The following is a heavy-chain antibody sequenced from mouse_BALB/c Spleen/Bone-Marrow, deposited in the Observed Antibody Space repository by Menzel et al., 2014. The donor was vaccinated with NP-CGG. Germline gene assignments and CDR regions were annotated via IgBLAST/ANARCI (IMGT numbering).Heavy chain of an antibody. CDR3: ARESYGNWFAY. CDR2: INPSRGYT. Sequence: VMLVESGAELARPGASVKMSCKASGYTFTSYTMHWVKQRPGQGLEWIGYINPSRGYTNYNQKFKDKATLTADKSSSTAYMQLSSLTSEDSAVYYCARESYGNWFAYWGQGTLVTVSA. V-gene: IGHV1-4*01. J-gene: IGHJ3*01. CDR1: GYTFTSYT. D-gene: IGHD2-1*01.